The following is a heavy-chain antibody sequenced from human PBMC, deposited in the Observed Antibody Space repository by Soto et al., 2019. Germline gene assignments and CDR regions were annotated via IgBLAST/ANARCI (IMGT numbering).Heavy chain of an antibody. CDR1: GGSISSYY. J-gene: IGHJ4*02. V-gene: IGHV4-59*01. CDR2: IYYRGST. CDR3: TRANWYSEY. D-gene: IGHD2-8*01. Sequence: SETLSLTCTVSGGSISSYYWSWIRQPPGKGLEWIGYIYYRGSTNYNPSLKSRITISVDTSKNQFSLKLSFVTAADTAMYYCTRANWYSEYWGQGTLVTVSS.